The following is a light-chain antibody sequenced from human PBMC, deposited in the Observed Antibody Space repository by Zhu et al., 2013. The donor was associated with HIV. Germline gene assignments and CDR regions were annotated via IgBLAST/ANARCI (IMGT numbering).Light chain of an antibody. CDR3: QSYDSTLRGAKV. CDR1: TSNIGAGYD. V-gene: IGLV1-40*01. J-gene: IGLJ3*02. CDR2: GNT. Sequence: QSLLTQPPSVSGAPGQRVTISCTGRTSNIGAGYDVHWYQQVPGTAPKLLIYGNTNRPSGVPDRFYASKSGTSASLAITGLQAEDEADYYCQSYDSTLRGAKVFGGGTKLTVL.